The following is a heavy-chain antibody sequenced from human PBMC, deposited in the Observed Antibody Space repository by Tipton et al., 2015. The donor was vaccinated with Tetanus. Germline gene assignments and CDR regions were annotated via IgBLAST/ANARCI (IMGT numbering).Heavy chain of an antibody. J-gene: IGHJ4*02. CDR2: IYESGDT. V-gene: IGHV4-39*01. CDR3: ARHQSGYFTPFDY. CDR1: GDSISGGSYS. Sequence: TLSLTCTVSGDSISGGSYSWAWIRQPPGKGLEWIGSIYESGDTYYIPSLKSRVTISVDTSKNQFSLKLNSLIATDTAVYFCARHQSGYFTPFDYWGQGTLVPVSS. D-gene: IGHD3-3*01.